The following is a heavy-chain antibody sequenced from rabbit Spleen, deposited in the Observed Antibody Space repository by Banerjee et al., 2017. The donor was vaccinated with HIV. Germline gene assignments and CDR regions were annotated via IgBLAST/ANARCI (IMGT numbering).Heavy chain of an antibody. CDR3: ARGRVGVGYEL. CDR1: GFDLSSYYY. Sequence: QSLQESGGGLFQPGGSLALTCKASGFDLSSYYYMCWVRQAPGKGLEWIACIYAGSSGSTYYATWAKGRFTISKTSSTTVTLQMTSLTAADTATYFCARGRVGVGYELWGPGTLVTVS. J-gene: IGHJ4*01. D-gene: IGHD6-1*01. V-gene: IGHV1S40*01. CDR2: IYAGSSGST.